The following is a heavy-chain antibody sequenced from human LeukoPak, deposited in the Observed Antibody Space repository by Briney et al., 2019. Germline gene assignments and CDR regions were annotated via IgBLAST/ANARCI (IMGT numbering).Heavy chain of an antibody. J-gene: IGHJ4*02. CDR2: IIPIFGTA. Sequence: SVKVSCEASGGTFSSYAISWVRQAPGQGLEWMGGIIPIFGTANYAQKFQGRVTITADESTSTAYMELSSLRSEDTAVYYCARDESRYYYDSSGYYPPHFDYWGQGTLVTVSS. CDR3: ARDESRYYYDSSGYYPPHFDY. D-gene: IGHD3-22*01. V-gene: IGHV1-69*13. CDR1: GGTFSSYA.